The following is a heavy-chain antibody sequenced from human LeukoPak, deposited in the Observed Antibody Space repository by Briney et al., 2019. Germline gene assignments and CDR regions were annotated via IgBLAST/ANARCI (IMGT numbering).Heavy chain of an antibody. CDR3: AAAPRNDGDATDY. D-gene: IGHD1-1*01. CDR2: IVVGSGNT. Sequence: SVKVSCKASGFTFTSSAVQWVRQARGQRLEWIGWIVVGSGNTNYAQKFQERVTITRDMSTSTAYMELSGLRSEDTAVYYCAAAPRNDGDATDYWGQGTLVTVSS. J-gene: IGHJ4*02. CDR1: GFTFTSSA. V-gene: IGHV1-58*01.